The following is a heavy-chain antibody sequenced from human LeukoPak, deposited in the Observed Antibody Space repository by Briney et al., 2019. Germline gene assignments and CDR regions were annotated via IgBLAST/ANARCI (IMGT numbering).Heavy chain of an antibody. J-gene: IGHJ4*02. CDR3: ARDWRYYYDSSGCYYDPAYYFDY. V-gene: IGHV1-2*02. D-gene: IGHD3-22*01. CDR1: GYTFTGYY. CDR2: INPNSGGT. Sequence: ASVKVSCKASGYTFTGYYMHWVRQAPGQGLEWMGWINPNSGGTDYAQKFQGRVTMTRDTSISTAYMELSRLRSDDTAVYYCARDWRYYYDSSGCYYDPAYYFDYWGQGTLVTVSS.